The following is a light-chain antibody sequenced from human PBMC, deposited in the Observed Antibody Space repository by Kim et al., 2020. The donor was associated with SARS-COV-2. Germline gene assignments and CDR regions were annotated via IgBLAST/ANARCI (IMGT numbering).Light chain of an antibody. CDR1: QSIGIQ. J-gene: IGKJ2*01. CDR3: QQYNSYSYT. V-gene: IGKV1-5*03. CDR2: KAS. Sequence: SASVGDRVTITCRASQSIGIQLAWDQQQPGKAPKLLIYKASSLESGVPSKFSGSGSGTEFTLTISSLQPDDFATYYCQQYNSYSYTFGQGTKLEI.